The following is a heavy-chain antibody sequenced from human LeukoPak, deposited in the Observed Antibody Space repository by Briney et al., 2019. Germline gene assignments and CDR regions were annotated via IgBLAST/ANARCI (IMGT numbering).Heavy chain of an antibody. CDR2: ISGSAGTT. Sequence: GGSLRLSCAASGFTFSSYGMSWVRQAPGKGLEWVSGISGSAGTTYYADSVKGRFTISRDNSKNTLYLQMNSLRAEDTAVYYCAKDGGHRYFDYWGQGTLVTVSS. CDR1: GFTFSSYG. J-gene: IGHJ4*02. V-gene: IGHV3-23*01. D-gene: IGHD3-16*01. CDR3: AKDGGHRYFDY.